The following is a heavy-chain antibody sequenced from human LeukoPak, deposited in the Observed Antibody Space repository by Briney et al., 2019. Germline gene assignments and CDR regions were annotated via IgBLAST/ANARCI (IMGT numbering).Heavy chain of an antibody. CDR3: ARRHYYDSSGYFDY. V-gene: IGHV3-33*01. CDR1: GFTFSSYG. Sequence: GGSLRLSCAASGFTFSSYGMHWVRQAPGKGLEWVAVIWYDGSNKYYADSVKGRFTISRDNSKNTLYLQMNSLRAEDTAVYYCARRHYYDSSGYFDYWGQGTLVTVSS. D-gene: IGHD3-22*01. CDR2: IWYDGSNK. J-gene: IGHJ4*02.